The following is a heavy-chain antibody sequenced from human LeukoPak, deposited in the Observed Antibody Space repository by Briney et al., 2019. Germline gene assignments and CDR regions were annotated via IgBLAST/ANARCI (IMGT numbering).Heavy chain of an antibody. V-gene: IGHV4-39*01. J-gene: IGHJ4*02. CDR3: ARLGRRAAHDY. CDR1: GGSISSSSYY. Sequence: SETLSLTCAVSGGSISSSSYYWGWIRQPPGKGLEWIGSIYYSGSTYYNPSLKSRVTISVDTSKNQFSLKLSSVTAADTAVYYCARLGRRAAHDYWGQGTLVTVSS. CDR2: IYYSGST.